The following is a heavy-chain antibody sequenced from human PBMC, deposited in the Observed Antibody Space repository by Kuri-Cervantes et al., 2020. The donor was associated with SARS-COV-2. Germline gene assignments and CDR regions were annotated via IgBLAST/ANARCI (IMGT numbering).Heavy chain of an antibody. CDR3: ARGRYYGSGWPIYFDY. V-gene: IGHV4-30-2*01. D-gene: IGHD6-19*01. CDR1: GGTISSGGYS. J-gene: IGHJ4*02. CDR2: IYHSGGT. Sequence: LRLSCAVSGGTISSGGYSWSWIRQPPGKGLEWIGYIYHSGGTYYNPSLKSRVTISVDRSKNQFSLKLSSVTAADTAVYYCARGRYYGSGWPIYFDYWGQGTLVTVSS.